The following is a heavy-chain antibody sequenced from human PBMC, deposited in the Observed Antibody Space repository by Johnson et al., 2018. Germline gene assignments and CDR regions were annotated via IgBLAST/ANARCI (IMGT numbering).Heavy chain of an antibody. CDR2: ISYDGSVK. J-gene: IGHJ6*04. V-gene: IGHV3-30*18. CDR1: GFTFSRYA. D-gene: IGHD2-15*01. Sequence: QVQLQESGGGAVQPGRSLGLSCAASGFTFSRYAMNWVRQAPGKGLEWVAIISYDGSVKHYADSVKGRFTISKDNSKKTIHLQINSLRAEDTAVYYCAKDLLHCSGAGCYHYDYDMDVLGKGTTVTVSS. CDR3: AKDLLHCSGAGCYHYDYDMDV.